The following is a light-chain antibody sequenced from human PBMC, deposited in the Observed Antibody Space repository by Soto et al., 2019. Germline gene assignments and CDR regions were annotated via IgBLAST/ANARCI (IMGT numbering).Light chain of an antibody. CDR3: QPYGSSLP. CDR2: GAS. CDR1: QSVSRSY. J-gene: IGKJ4*01. Sequence: EIGLTLSPGTVSLAPGERATLSCRASQSVSRSYLAWYQQRPGQAPRLLIYGASSRATGIPDRFSGSGSGTDFTLTISRLEPEDFAVYYCQPYGSSLPFGGGTKAAI. V-gene: IGKV3-20*01.